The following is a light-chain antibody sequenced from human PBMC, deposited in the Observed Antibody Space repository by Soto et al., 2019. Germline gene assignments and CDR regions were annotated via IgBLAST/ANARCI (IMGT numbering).Light chain of an antibody. CDR2: GAS. CDR3: QQYGSSPWT. J-gene: IGKJ1*01. CDR1: QGISRY. Sequence: LTQSPSSLSASVGDSVTITCRASQGISRYLSWYQQKPGQAPRLLIYGASSRATGIPDRFSGSGSGTDFTLTISRLEPEDFAVYYCQQYGSSPWTFGQGTKVDI. V-gene: IGKV3-20*01.